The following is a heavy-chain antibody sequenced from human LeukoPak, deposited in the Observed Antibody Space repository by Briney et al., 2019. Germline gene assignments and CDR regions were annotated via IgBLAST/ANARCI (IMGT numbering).Heavy chain of an antibody. CDR1: GFTFSGSA. D-gene: IGHD2-15*01. Sequence: GGSLKLSCAASGFTFSGSAMHWVRQASGKGLEWAGRIRSKANSYATVYATSVKGRFTISRDDSKNTAYLQMNSLKTEDTAVYYCTRDLGYCSGGSCPWGQGTLVTVSS. V-gene: IGHV3-73*01. CDR2: IRSKANSYAT. J-gene: IGHJ5*02. CDR3: TRDLGYCSGGSCP.